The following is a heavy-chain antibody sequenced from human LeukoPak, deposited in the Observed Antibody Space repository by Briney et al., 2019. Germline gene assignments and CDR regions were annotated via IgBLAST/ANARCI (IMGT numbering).Heavy chain of an antibody. CDR3: ARAGSGWYEGY. D-gene: IGHD6-19*01. J-gene: IGHJ4*02. Sequence: ASVKVSCKASGYTFTSYGISWVRQAPGQGLEWMGWISGYNGETKYAQKLQGRVTMTTDTSTSTAYMELRSLISDDTAVYYCARAGSGWYEGYWGEGTLVTVSS. CDR2: ISGYNGET. V-gene: IGHV1-18*01. CDR1: GYTFTSYG.